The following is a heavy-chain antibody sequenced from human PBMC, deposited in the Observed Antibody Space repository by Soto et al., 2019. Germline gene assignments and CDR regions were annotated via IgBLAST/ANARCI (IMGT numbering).Heavy chain of an antibody. CDR3: AKKVNSGPGSQYFDY. CDR2: FRTGGDDGTT. Sequence: PGGSRLSCTASGFPFSSYSMSWVRQAPGKGLEWVSGFRTGGDDGTTYYADSVKGRFTISRDNSKNTLFLQMNSLRAEDTAIYYCAKKVNSGPGSQYFDYWGQGTLVTVSS. D-gene: IGHD3-10*01. J-gene: IGHJ4*02. CDR1: GFPFSSYS. V-gene: IGHV3-23*01.